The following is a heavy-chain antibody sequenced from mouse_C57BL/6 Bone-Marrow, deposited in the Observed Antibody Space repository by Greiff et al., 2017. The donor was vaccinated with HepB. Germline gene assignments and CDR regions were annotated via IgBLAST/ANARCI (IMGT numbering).Heavy chain of an antibody. CDR2: IYPRSGNT. CDR1: GYTFTSYG. J-gene: IGHJ2*01. D-gene: IGHD2-2*01. CDR3: ARDGVTTWYFDY. Sequence: VKLMESGAELARPGASVKLSCKASGYTFTSYGISWVKQRTGQGLEWIGDIYPRSGNTYYNEKFKGKATLTADKSSSTAYMELRSLTSEDSAVYFCARDGVTTWYFDYWGQGTTLTVSS. V-gene: IGHV1-81*01.